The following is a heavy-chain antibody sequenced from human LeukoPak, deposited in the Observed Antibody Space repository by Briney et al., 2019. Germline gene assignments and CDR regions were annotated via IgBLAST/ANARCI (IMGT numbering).Heavy chain of an antibody. Sequence: ASVKVSCKASGYTFTSYGISWVRQAPGQGLEWMGWISAYNGNTNYAQKLQGRVTTTTDTSTSTAYMELRSLRSDDTAVYYCARVARIAVADPDPFLGYWGQGTLVTVSS. CDR2: ISAYNGNT. V-gene: IGHV1-18*01. J-gene: IGHJ4*02. D-gene: IGHD6-19*01. CDR3: ARVARIAVADPDPFLGY. CDR1: GYTFTSYG.